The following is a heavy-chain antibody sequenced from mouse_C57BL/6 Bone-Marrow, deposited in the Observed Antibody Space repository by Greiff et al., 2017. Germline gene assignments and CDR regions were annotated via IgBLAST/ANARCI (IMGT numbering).Heavy chain of an antibody. CDR2: ISPRSGNT. CDR1: GYTFTSYG. V-gene: IGHV1-81*01. D-gene: IGHD4-1*01. J-gene: IGHJ4*01. Sequence: VKLMESGAELARPGASVKLSCKASGYTFTSYGISWVKQRTGQGLEWIGEISPRSGNTYYNEKFKGKATLNADKSYSTAYMDLRSLTSEDSAVYFCARTLGAMDYWGQGTSVTVSS. CDR3: ARTLGAMDY.